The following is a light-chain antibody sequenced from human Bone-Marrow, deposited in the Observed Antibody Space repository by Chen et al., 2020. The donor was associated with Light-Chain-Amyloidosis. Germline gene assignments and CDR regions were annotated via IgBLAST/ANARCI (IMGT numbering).Light chain of an antibody. CDR2: DDS. Sequence: SYVLTQPSSVSLAHGQTATIACGGNNIGSTSVHWYQQTPGQAPLLVVYDDSDRPSGIPERLSGSNSGNTATLTISRVEAGDEADYYCQVWDRSSDRPVFGGGTKLTVL. CDR3: QVWDRSSDRPV. J-gene: IGLJ3*02. V-gene: IGLV3-21*02. CDR1: NIGSTS.